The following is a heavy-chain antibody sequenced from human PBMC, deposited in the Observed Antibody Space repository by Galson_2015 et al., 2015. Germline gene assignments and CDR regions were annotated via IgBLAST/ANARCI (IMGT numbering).Heavy chain of an antibody. V-gene: IGHV3-53*01. D-gene: IGHD2/OR15-2a*01. CDR2: IYSGGTT. CDR3: ARERSSRSSFSFDS. Sequence: SLRLSCAVSGFTVSSDYMSWVRQAPGKGLEWVSVIYSGGTTYYADSVKGRFTISRDNSKNTLYLQMTSLRADDTAVYYCARERSSRSSFSFDSWGQGTLVTVSS. J-gene: IGHJ4*02. CDR1: GFTVSSDY.